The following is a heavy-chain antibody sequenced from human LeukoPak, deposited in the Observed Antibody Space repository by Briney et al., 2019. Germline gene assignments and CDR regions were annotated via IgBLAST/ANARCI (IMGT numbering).Heavy chain of an antibody. V-gene: IGHV1-24*01. CDR3: ATVYGDELLFDY. J-gene: IGHJ4*02. D-gene: IGHD2/OR15-2a*01. CDR1: GYTLTELS. Sequence: ASVKVSCKVSGYTLTELSMHWVRQAPGKGLEWMGGFDPEDGETIYAQKFQGRVTMTEDTSTDTAYMELSSLRSEDTAVYYCATVYGDELLFDYWGQGTLVXVSS. CDR2: FDPEDGET.